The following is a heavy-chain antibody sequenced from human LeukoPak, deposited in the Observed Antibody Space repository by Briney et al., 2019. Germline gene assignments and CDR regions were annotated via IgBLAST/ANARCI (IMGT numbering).Heavy chain of an antibody. V-gene: IGHV4-38-2*01. D-gene: IGHD5-24*01. CDR2: NYHSGST. J-gene: IGHJ5*02. CDR1: GYSISSGYY. CDR3: ARHVGAREMATILGWLDP. Sequence: SETLSLTCAVSGYSISSGYYWGWIRQPPGKGLERIGSNYHSGSTYYPPFLKSRVTISVAPYKHQFPLKLSSVTAADTAVYDRARHVGAREMATILGWLDPWGQGTLVTVSS.